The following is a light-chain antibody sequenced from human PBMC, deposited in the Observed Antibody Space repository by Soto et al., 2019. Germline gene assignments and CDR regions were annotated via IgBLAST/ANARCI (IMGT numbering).Light chain of an antibody. CDR2: DDR. J-gene: IGLJ3*02. CDR1: NVGSKS. Sequence: SYELTQPHSVSVAPGQTASLTCGGSNVGSKSVHWYQRKPGQAPVLVVYDDRDRPSGIPERFSGSNSGNTAALTISRVEAGDEADYFCQVWDSSSDYPVFGGGTKVTVL. V-gene: IGLV3-21*02. CDR3: QVWDSSSDYPV.